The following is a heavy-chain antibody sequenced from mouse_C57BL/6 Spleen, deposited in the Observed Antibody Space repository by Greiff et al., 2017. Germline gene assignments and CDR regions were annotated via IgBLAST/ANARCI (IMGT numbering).Heavy chain of an antibody. CDR2: IYPGAGDT. D-gene: IGHD1-1*01. V-gene: IGHV1-82*01. CDR3: AGETDYGGSSYGYFVV. CDR1: GYAFSSSW. Sequence: QVQLQQSGPELVKPGASVKISCKASGYAFSSSWMNWVKQRPGKGLEWIGRIYPGAGDTNYNGKFKGKATLTADKSSGTAYLQLSSLTSEDSAVYVGAGETDYGGSSYGYFVVWGKGTTVTVSA. J-gene: IGHJ1*03.